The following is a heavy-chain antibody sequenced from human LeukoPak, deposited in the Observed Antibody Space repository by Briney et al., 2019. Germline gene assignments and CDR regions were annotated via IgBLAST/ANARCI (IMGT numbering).Heavy chain of an antibody. CDR3: ARGRTLIDY. V-gene: IGHV3-48*03. CDR2: ISSSGSTI. CDR1: GFTFSSYE. J-gene: IGHJ4*02. D-gene: IGHD1-14*01. Sequence: PGGSLRLSCAASGFTFSSYEMNWVRQAPGKGLEWVSYISSSGSTIYYADSVKGRFTISRDNAKNSLYLQMNSLRAEDTALYYCARGRTLIDYWGQGTLVTVSS.